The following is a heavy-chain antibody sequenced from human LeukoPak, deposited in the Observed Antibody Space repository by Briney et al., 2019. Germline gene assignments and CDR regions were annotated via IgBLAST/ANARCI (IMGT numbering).Heavy chain of an antibody. V-gene: IGHV3-23*01. J-gene: IGHJ4*02. CDR2: INDDGGST. CDR1: GFTFTNYA. D-gene: IGHD2-8*01. Sequence: HPGGSLRLSCAASGFTFTNYAMSWVRQAPGKGLEWVSGINDDGGSTYYADFVKGRFTISRDNSRNTLYLQMNSLRADDTAVYYCAKEGHKHGIPYFDCWGQGALVTVSS. CDR3: AKEGHKHGIPYFDC.